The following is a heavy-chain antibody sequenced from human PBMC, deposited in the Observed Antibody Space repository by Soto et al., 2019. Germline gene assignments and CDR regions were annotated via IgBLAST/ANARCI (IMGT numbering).Heavy chain of an antibody. CDR1: GYTFTSYG. CDR3: ARYNPKRYLASHYMDV. V-gene: IGHV1-18*01. CDR2: ISAYNGNT. J-gene: IGHJ6*03. D-gene: IGHD3-9*01. Sequence: QVQLVQSGAEVKKPGASVKVSCKASGYTFTSYGISWVRQAPGQGLEWMGWISAYNGNTNYAQKLQGRVTMNADTSPSTAYMERRSLRDDDTAVYYCARYNPKRYLASHYMDVWGKGTTVTVSS.